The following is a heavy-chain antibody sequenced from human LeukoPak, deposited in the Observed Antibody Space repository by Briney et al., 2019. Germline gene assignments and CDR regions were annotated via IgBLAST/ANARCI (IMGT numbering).Heavy chain of an antibody. CDR2: IIPIFGTA. V-gene: IGHV1-69*13. D-gene: IGHD2-2*01. CDR3: ARASPYCSSTSCYYNY. Sequence: AASVKVSCKASGGTFSSYAISWVRQAPGQGLEWMGGIIPIFGTANYARKFQGRVTITADESTSTAYMELSSLRSEDTAVYYCARASPYCSSTSCYYNYWGQGTLVTVPS. CDR1: GGTFSSYA. J-gene: IGHJ4*02.